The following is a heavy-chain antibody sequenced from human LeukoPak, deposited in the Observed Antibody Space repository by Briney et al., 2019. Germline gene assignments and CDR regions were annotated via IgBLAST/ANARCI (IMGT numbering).Heavy chain of an antibody. CDR1: GFTFSDYI. Sequence: TGGSLRLSCEASGFTFSDYILDWVRQAPGKGLGWVGRIRRRSKNYTTEYAASVKDRFLISRDDSKNSLYLHMNGLKTEDTAVYYCSRDGTLSDDSGFDIWGQGTMVTVSS. CDR2: IRRRSKNYTT. J-gene: IGHJ3*02. V-gene: IGHV3-72*01. D-gene: IGHD3-22*01. CDR3: SRDGTLSDDSGFDI.